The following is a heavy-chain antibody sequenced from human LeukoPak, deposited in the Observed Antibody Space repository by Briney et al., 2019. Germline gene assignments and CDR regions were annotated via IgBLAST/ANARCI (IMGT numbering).Heavy chain of an antibody. Sequence: PSETLSLTCTVSGGSISNSVYSWGWIRQPPEKGLEWIGTIYYSGTTYSNPSLKSRLSISVDTSKNQFSLKLTSVTAADTAVYYCARVYQSAEYYFDYWGQGNLVGVSS. J-gene: IGHJ4*02. CDR2: IYYSGTT. CDR1: GGSISNSVYS. D-gene: IGHD2-2*01. V-gene: IGHV4-39*02. CDR3: ARVYQSAEYYFDY.